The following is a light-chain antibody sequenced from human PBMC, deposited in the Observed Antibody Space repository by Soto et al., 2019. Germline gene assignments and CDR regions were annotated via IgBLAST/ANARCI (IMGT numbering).Light chain of an antibody. CDR2: EVS. Sequence: QSVLTQPPSASGSPGQSVTISCTGTSSDVGGYNYVSWYQQYPGKAPKLMIYEVSKRPSGVPDRFSGSKSGNTASLTVSGXXXXXXADYYCSSYGGSNNLVFGGGTQLTVL. V-gene: IGLV2-8*01. CDR3: SSYGGSNNLV. CDR1: SSDVGGYNY. J-gene: IGLJ2*01.